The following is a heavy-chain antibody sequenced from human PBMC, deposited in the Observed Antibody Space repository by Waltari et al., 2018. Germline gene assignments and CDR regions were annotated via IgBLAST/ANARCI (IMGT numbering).Heavy chain of an antibody. CDR1: GFSFSSNW. CDR3: ARAYH. Sequence: EVQLVESGGGSVQPGGSLRLSCAASGFSFSSNWMSWVRQAPGKGREWGASIKQDGSEEYYVDSVKGRFTISRDNAKNSLYLQMNNLRVEDTAIYYCARAYHWGQGTLVTVSS. V-gene: IGHV3-7*02. J-gene: IGHJ5*02. CDR2: IKQDGSEE.